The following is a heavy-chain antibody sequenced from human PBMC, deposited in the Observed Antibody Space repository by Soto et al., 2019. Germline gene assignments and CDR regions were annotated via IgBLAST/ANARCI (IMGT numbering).Heavy chain of an antibody. V-gene: IGHV3-73*01. CDR3: TGYYDSSGYYTGYYGMDV. D-gene: IGHD3-22*01. Sequence: GGSLRLSCAASGFTFSGSAMHWVRQASGKGLEWVGRIRSKANSYATAYAASVKGRFTISRDDSKNTAYLQMNSLKTEDTAVYYYTGYYDSSGYYTGYYGMDVWGQGTTVTVSS. CDR2: IRSKANSYAT. CDR1: GFTFSGSA. J-gene: IGHJ6*02.